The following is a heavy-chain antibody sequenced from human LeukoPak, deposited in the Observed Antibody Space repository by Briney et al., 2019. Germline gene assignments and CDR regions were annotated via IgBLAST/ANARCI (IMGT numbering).Heavy chain of an antibody. D-gene: IGHD6-19*01. V-gene: IGHV3-7*01. J-gene: IGHJ4*02. CDR2: IKQDGSEK. Sequence: GGSLRLSCAASGFTFSRYWMSWVRQAPGKGLEWVANIKQDGSEKYYVESVKGRFTVSRDNAKNSLYLQMNSLRAEDTAVYYCAKDLSSGYTDYWGQGTLVTVSS. CDR3: AKDLSSGYTDY. CDR1: GFTFSRYW.